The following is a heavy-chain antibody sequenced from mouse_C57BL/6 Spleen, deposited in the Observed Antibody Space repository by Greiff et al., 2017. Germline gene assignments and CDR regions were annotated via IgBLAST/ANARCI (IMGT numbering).Heavy chain of an antibody. CDR3: TRDRTGILYYAMDY. Sequence: EVHLVESGEGLVKPGGSLKLSCAASGFTFSSYAMSWVRQTPEKRLEWVAYISSGGDYIYYADTVKGRFTISRDNARNTLYLQMSSLKSEDTAMYYCTRDRTGILYYAMDYWGQGTSVTVSS. J-gene: IGHJ4*01. CDR2: ISSGGDYI. V-gene: IGHV5-9-1*02. D-gene: IGHD4-1*01. CDR1: GFTFSSYA.